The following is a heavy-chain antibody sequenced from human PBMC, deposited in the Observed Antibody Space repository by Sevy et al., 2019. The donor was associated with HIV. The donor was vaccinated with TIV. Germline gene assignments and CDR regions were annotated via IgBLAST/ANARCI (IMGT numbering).Heavy chain of an antibody. CDR2: MNPNSGNT. J-gene: IGHJ6*02. D-gene: IGHD2-2*02. CDR1: GYTFTSYD. CDR3: ARFGIVVVPAAISMWYYGMDV. V-gene: IGHV1-8*01. Sequence: ASVKLSCKASGYTFTSYDINWVRQATGQGLEWMGWMNPNSGNTGYAQKFQGRVTMTRNTSISTAYMELSSLRSEDTAVYYCARFGIVVVPAAISMWYYGMDVWGQGTTVTVSS.